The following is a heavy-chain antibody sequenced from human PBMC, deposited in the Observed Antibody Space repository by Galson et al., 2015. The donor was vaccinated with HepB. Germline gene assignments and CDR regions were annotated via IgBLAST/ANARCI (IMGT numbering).Heavy chain of an antibody. V-gene: IGHV3-21*01. CDR1: GFTFSSYS. CDR3: ARDYYDSSGYYSHLDY. J-gene: IGHJ4*02. Sequence: LRLSCAASGFTFSSYSMNWVRQAPGKGLEWVSSISSSSSYIYYADSVKGRFTISRDNAKNSLYLQMNSLRAEDTAVYYCARDYYDSSGYYSHLDYWGQGTLVTVSS. D-gene: IGHD3-22*01. CDR2: ISSSSSYI.